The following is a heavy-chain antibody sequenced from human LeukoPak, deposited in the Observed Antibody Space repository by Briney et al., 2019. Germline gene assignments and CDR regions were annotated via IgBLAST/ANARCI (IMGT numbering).Heavy chain of an antibody. D-gene: IGHD1-7*01. CDR1: GGSISTYY. Sequence: SETLSLTCTVSGGSISTYYWSWIRQLAGKGLEWIGRIYTGATNYNPSLKSRVTMSVGTSKNQLSLRLNSTTAADTAVYYCARALAGTFSRFDPWGQGTLVTVSS. V-gene: IGHV4-4*07. CDR2: IYTGAT. J-gene: IGHJ5*02. CDR3: ARALAGTFSRFDP.